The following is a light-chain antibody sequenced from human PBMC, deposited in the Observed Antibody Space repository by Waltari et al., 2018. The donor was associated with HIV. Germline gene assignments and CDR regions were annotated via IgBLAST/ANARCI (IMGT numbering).Light chain of an antibody. CDR3: SSYTSSGPRYVL. Sequence: QSALPQPASVSGSPGQSITISCTGTRGAVGGSNFVSWNQKHPGKAPTLIIYNVNSRPSGVSIRFSGSRSANTASLTISGLQTEDEADYFCSSYTSSGPRYVLFGGGTRLTVL. V-gene: IGLV2-14*03. J-gene: IGLJ2*01. CDR1: RGAVGGSNF. CDR2: NVN.